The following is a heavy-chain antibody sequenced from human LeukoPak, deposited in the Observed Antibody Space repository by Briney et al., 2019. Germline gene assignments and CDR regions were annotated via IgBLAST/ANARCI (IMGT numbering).Heavy chain of an antibody. V-gene: IGHV1-18*01. Sequence: ASVKVSCKASGGTFSSYAISWVRQAPGQGLEWMGWISAYNGNTNYAQKLQGRVTMTTDTSTSTAYMELRSLRSDDTAVYYCASSLGSGSYYRAEYFQHWGQGTLVTVSS. D-gene: IGHD3-10*01. J-gene: IGHJ1*01. CDR1: GGTFSSYA. CDR3: ASSLGSGSYYRAEYFQH. CDR2: ISAYNGNT.